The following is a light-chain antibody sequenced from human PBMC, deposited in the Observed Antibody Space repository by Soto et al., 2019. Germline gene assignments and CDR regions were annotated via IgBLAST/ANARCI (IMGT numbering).Light chain of an antibody. CDR1: QDINIA. Sequence: DIQMTQSPSSVSASIGDRVTITCRASQDINIALAWFQQKPGEAPRLLIYTASSLHSGVPSRFSGSGSGTDFTLTITSLQPEDFATYYWQQGNSFPLTFGEGTKVEIK. V-gene: IGKV1-12*01. CDR2: TAS. J-gene: IGKJ4*01. CDR3: QQGNSFPLT.